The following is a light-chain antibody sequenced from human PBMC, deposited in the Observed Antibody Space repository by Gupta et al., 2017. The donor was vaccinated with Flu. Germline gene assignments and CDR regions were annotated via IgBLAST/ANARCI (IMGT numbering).Light chain of an antibody. Sequence: YELTQPDSVSVPPGQMARITCTGDALPDQYVYWYQQKAGQAPVLIIYKDTRRPSGIPERFSGSSSGTTVTLIITGVQVEDEADYYCQSADSTSNYGVFGGGTKLTVL. CDR1: ALPDQY. CDR3: QSADSTSNYGV. CDR2: KDT. V-gene: IGLV3-25*02. J-gene: IGLJ3*02.